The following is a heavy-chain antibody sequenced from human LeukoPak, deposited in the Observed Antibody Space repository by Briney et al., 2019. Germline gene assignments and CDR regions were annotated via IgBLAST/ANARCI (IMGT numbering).Heavy chain of an antibody. CDR3: ARGSGYSPFDP. D-gene: IGHD5-12*01. CDR2: IFYTGST. CDR1: SGSISTSNYY. J-gene: IGHJ5*02. Sequence: SETLSLTCTVSSGSISTSNYYWGWVRQPPGKALEWIGNIFYTGSTYYSPSLKSRVTISVDTSKNQFSLKLSSVTAADTAVYYCARGSGYSPFDPWGQGTLVTVSS. V-gene: IGHV4-39*07.